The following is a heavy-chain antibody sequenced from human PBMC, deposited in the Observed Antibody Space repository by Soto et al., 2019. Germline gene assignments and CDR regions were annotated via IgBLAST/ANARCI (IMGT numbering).Heavy chain of an antibody. D-gene: IGHD5-12*01. CDR2: IYYSGST. CDR1: GGSISSSSYY. CDR3: ARSFGGAPRHPAGRHPTDIVATKTDGRDPYYYMDV. J-gene: IGHJ6*03. V-gene: IGHV4-39*01. Sequence: SETLSLTCTVSGGSISSSSYYWGWIRQPPGKGLEWIGSIYYSGSTYYNPSLKSRVTISVDTSKNQFSLKLSSVTAADTAVYYCARSFGGAPRHPAGRHPTDIVATKTDGRDPYYYMDVWGKGTTVTVSS.